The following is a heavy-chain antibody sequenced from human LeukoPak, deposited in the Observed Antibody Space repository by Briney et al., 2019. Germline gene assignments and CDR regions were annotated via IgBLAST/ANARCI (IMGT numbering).Heavy chain of an antibody. CDR1: GGSISSGIYY. D-gene: IGHD3-10*01. Sequence: PSETLSLTCSVSGGSISSGIYYWGWIRQPPGKGLEWIASTNHNGNSAYKPSLRGRLTISLDTSQNQFSLKVTSVTAADTAVYYCVRDEASSGIKAIDYWGQGVLVTVSS. CDR3: VRDEASSGIKAIDY. V-gene: IGHV4-39*07. J-gene: IGHJ4*02. CDR2: TNHNGNS.